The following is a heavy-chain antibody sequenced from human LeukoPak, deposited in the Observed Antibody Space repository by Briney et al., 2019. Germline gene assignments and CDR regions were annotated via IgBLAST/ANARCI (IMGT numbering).Heavy chain of an antibody. J-gene: IGHJ4*02. CDR3: AKINNDDDY. V-gene: IGHV3-30*18. CDR2: ISPDGNIE. D-gene: IGHD1/OR15-1a*01. Sequence: GRSLRLSCAASGFAFNTYAMHWVRQAPGQGLEWVAAISPDGNIEYYTDSVKGRFTISRDNSKNMIYLQMNSLRGEDSAVYYCAKINNDDDYWGQGTLVTVSS. CDR1: GFAFNTYA.